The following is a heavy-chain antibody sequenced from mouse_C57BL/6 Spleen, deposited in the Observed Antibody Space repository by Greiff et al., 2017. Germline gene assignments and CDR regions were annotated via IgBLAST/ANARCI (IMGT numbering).Heavy chain of an antibody. CDR3: ARSPTTVVSMDY. V-gene: IGHV1-50*01. D-gene: IGHD1-1*01. Sequence: QVQLQQSGAELVKPGASVKLSCKASGYTFTSYWMQWVKQRPGQGLEWIGEIDPSDSYTNYNQKFKGKATLTVDTSSSTAYMQLSSLTSEDSAVYYCARSPTTVVSMDYWGQGTSVTVSS. CDR1: GYTFTSYW. CDR2: IDPSDSYT. J-gene: IGHJ4*01.